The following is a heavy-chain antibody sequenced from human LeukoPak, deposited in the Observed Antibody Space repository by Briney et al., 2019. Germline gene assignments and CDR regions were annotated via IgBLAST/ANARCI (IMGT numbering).Heavy chain of an antibody. Sequence: PRGSLRLSSAASGFTASSNYMSWVRPAPQKGLEWVSVIYTGGSTYYANSVKGRFTLPRDNSKPTLYLQMNSLRAEDTAVYFCARGTYYYVWYFDYWGQGTLVTVSS. CDR2: IYTGGST. J-gene: IGHJ4*02. CDR1: GFTASSNY. D-gene: IGHD3-10*02. V-gene: IGHV3-53*01. CDR3: ARGTYYYVWYFDY.